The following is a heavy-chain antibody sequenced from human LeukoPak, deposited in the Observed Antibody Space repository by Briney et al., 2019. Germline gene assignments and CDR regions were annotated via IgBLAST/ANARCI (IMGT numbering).Heavy chain of an antibody. V-gene: IGHV3-7*01. CDR2: INQDGSEK. Sequence: GGSLRLSCTASGFTFGDYAMSWFRQAPGKGLEWVANINQDGSEKYCVDSLKGRFTISRDNAENSLYLQMNSLRAEDTAVYYCARDGHYTIYELRFDYWGQGALVTVSS. CDR1: GFTFGDYA. D-gene: IGHD5/OR15-5a*01. J-gene: IGHJ4*02. CDR3: ARDGHYTIYELRFDY.